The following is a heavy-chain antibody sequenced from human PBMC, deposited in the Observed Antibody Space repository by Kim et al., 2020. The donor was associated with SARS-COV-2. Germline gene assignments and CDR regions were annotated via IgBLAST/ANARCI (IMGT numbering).Heavy chain of an antibody. J-gene: IGHJ4*02. V-gene: IGHV1-18*01. Sequence: NYAQKLQGRVTMTTDTSTSTAYMELRSLRSDDTAVYYCARVLVGATGVDYWGQGTLVTVSS. CDR3: ARVLVGATGVDY. D-gene: IGHD1-26*01.